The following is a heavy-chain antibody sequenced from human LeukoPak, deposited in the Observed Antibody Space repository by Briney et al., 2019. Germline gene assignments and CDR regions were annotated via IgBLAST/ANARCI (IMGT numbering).Heavy chain of an antibody. CDR3: ARVTIFGVVNYYYGMDV. Sequence: GASVKVSCKASGYTFTGYYMHWVRQAPGQGLEWMGWINPNSGGTNYAQKLQGRVTMTTDTSTSTAYMELRSLRSDDTAVYYCARVTIFGVVNYYYGMDVWGQGTTVTVSS. V-gene: IGHV1-2*02. J-gene: IGHJ6*02. CDR2: INPNSGGT. CDR1: GYTFTGYY. D-gene: IGHD3-3*01.